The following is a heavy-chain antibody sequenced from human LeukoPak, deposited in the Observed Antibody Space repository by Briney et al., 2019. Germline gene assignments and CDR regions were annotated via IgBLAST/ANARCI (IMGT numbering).Heavy chain of an antibody. V-gene: IGHV4-59*01. D-gene: IGHD3-22*01. CDR2: IYYSGST. J-gene: IGHJ6*03. Sequence: PSETLSLTCTVSGGSISSYYWSWIRQPPGKGLEWIGYIYYSGSTNYNPSLKSRGTISVDTSKNQFSLKLSSVPAADTAVYYCARFPRGFYYDSSGYHYYYMDVWGKGTTVTVSS. CDR3: ARFPRGFYYDSSGYHYYYMDV. CDR1: GGSISSYY.